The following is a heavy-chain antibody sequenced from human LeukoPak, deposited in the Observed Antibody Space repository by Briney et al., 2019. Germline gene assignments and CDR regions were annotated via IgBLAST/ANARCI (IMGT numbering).Heavy chain of an antibody. J-gene: IGHJ4*02. D-gene: IGHD3-9*01. CDR1: GYTFTSYD. V-gene: IGHV1-8*01. CDR3: ARATGKDILTGRKLDN. CDR2: MNPNSGNT. Sequence: ASVKVSCKAPGYTFTSYDINWVRQATGQGLEWVGWMNPNSGNTGYAQKFQGRVTMTRNTSISIAYMELSSLRSDDTAVYYCARATGKDILTGRKLDNWGQGTLVTVSS.